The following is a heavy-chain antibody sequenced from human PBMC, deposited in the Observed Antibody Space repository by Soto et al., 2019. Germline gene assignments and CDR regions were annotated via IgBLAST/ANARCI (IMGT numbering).Heavy chain of an antibody. J-gene: IGHJ4*02. CDR1: GGTFSSYA. V-gene: IGHV1-69*12. CDR3: ATLNTLVGRSDY. CDR2: IIPIFGTA. Sequence: QVQLVQSGAEVKKPGSSVKVSCKASGGTFSSYAISWVRQAPGQGLEWMGGIIPIFGTANYAQKFQGRVTITEDESTSTAYMELRSLRSEDTAVYYCATLNTLVGRSDYWGQGTLVTDSS. D-gene: IGHD1-26*01.